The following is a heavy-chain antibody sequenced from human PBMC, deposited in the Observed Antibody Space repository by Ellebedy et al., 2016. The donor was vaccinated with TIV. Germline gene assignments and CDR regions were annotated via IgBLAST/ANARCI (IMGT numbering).Heavy chain of an antibody. CDR3: ARGGAGFDSMNRELSFDS. CDR1: GFTFSSYW. CDR2: INNDGTAT. D-gene: IGHD1-26*01. V-gene: IGHV3-74*01. Sequence: GGSLRLXXAASGFTFSSYWMHWVRQAPGKGLVWVSRINNDGTATTYADSVKGRFTISRDNTKNTLYLQMNSLRDEDTALYYCARGGAGFDSMNRELSFDSWGQGTLVIVSS. J-gene: IGHJ4*02.